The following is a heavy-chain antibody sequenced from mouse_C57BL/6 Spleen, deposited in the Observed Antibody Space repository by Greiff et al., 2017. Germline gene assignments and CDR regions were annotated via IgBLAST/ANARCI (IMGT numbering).Heavy chain of an antibody. J-gene: IGHJ1*03. CDR1: GYTFTDDE. CDR2: IDPETGGT. D-gene: IGHD2-3*01. V-gene: IGHV1-15*01. Sequence: VQLQQSGAELVRPGASVTLSCKASGYTFTDDEMHWVKQTPVHGLEWIGAIDPETGGTAYNQKFKGKAILTADKSSSTAYMELRSLTSEDSAVYYCTRAGDGFHWYFDVWGTGTTVTVSS. CDR3: TRAGDGFHWYFDV.